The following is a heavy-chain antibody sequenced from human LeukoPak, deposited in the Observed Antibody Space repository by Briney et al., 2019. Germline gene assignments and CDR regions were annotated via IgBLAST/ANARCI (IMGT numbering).Heavy chain of an antibody. CDR2: IYSGGST. CDR3: AMGVRGRVTKQDY. Sequence: GGSLRLSCAASGFTFSSYAMSWVRQAPGKGLEWVSVIYSGGSTYYADSVKGRFTISRDNSKNTLYLQMNSLRAEDTAVYYCAMGVRGRVTKQDYWGQGTLVTVSS. J-gene: IGHJ4*02. V-gene: IGHV3-53*01. D-gene: IGHD4-11*01. CDR1: GFTFSSYA.